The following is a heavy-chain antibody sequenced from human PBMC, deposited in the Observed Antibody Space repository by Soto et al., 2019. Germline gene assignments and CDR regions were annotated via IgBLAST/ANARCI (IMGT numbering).Heavy chain of an antibody. CDR2: MNPNSGNT. D-gene: IGHD3-9*01. V-gene: IGHV1-8*01. CDR3: AMAGYYDILTGYYSDAFDI. J-gene: IGHJ3*02. Sequence: ASVKVSCKASGYTFTSYDINWVRQATGQGLEWMGWMNPNSGNTGYAQKFQGRVTMTRNTSISTAYMELSSLRSEDTAVYYCAMAGYYDILTGYYSDAFDIWGQGTMVT. CDR1: GYTFTSYD.